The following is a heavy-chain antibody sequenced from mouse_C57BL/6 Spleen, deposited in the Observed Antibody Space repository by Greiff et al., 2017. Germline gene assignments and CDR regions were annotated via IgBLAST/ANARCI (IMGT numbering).Heavy chain of an antibody. CDR2: IDPSDSET. J-gene: IGHJ2*01. V-gene: IGHV1-52*01. CDR1: GYTFTSYW. CDR3: ARDGDSTLDY. D-gene: IGHD2-5*01. Sequence: QVQLQQPGAELVRPGSSVKLSCKASGYTFTSYWMHWVKPRPIQGLEWIGNIDPSDSETHYTQKFKDKATLTVDKSSSTAYMQLSSLTSEDSAVYYCARDGDSTLDYWGQGTTLTVSS.